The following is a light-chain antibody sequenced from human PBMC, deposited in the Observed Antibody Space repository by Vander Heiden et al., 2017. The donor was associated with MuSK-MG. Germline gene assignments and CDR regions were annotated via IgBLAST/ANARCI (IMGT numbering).Light chain of an antibody. CDR3: QQYNNWLIFT. CDR2: GAS. J-gene: IGKJ3*01. CDR1: QSVSSN. V-gene: IGKV3-15*01. Sequence: EIVMTQSPATLSVSPGERATLSCRASQSVSSNLAWYQQKPGQAPRLLIDGASTRATGIPARFSGSGSGTEFTLNISSLQSEDFAVYYCQQYNNWLIFTFGPGTKVDSK.